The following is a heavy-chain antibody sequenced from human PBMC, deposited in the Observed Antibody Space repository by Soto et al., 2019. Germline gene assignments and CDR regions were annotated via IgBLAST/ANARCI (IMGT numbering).Heavy chain of an antibody. V-gene: IGHV4-30-4*01. CDR3: AREGSSSPEYFDF. J-gene: IGHJ4*02. Sequence: SETLSLTCSVSGVSISSDDYYWTWIRQPPGEGLEWIGYIYYTGRTSSTPSLESRVTISIDTSKNQFSLKLSSVSAADTAVYYCAREGSSSPEYFDFWGPGTLVTVSS. CDR1: GVSISSDDYY. D-gene: IGHD2-15*01. CDR2: IYYTGRT.